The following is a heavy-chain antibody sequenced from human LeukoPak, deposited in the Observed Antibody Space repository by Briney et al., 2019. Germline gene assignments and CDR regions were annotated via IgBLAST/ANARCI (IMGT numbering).Heavy chain of an antibody. D-gene: IGHD5-18*01. CDR2: IYTSGST. Sequence: SETLSLTCTVSGGSISSYCWSWIRQPAGKGLEWIGRIYTSGSTNYNPSLKSRVTMSVDTSKNQFSLKLSSVTAADTAVYYCARDSDTAMGLVFDYWGQGTLVTVSS. V-gene: IGHV4-4*07. CDR1: GGSISSYC. CDR3: ARDSDTAMGLVFDY. J-gene: IGHJ4*02.